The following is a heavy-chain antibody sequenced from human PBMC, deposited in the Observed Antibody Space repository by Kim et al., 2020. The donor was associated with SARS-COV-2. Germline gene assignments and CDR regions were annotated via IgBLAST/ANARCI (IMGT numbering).Heavy chain of an antibody. CDR2: FDPEDGET. J-gene: IGHJ5*02. D-gene: IGHD2-2*01. Sequence: ASVKVSCKVSGYTLTELSMHWVRQAPGKGLEWMGGFDPEDGETIYAQKFQGRVNMTEDTSTDTAYMELSSLRSEDTAVYYCATSIVVVPAANSWFDPWGQGTLVTVSS. CDR1: GYTLTELS. CDR3: ATSIVVVPAANSWFDP. V-gene: IGHV1-24*01.